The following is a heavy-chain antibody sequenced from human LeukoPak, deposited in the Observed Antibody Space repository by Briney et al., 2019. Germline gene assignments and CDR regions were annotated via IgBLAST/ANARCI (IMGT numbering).Heavy chain of an antibody. CDR3: ARHDARLRNWYFDL. CDR2: IYTSGSP. J-gene: IGHJ2*01. Sequence: SETLSLTCTVSGGSVSSNYWSWIRQPAGKGLEWIGRIYTSGSPTYNPSLKSRVTMSVDTSKNQFSLKLSSVTAADTAVYYCARHDARLRNWYFDLWGRGTLVTVSP. CDR1: GGSVSSNY. V-gene: IGHV4-4*07. D-gene: IGHD6-6*01.